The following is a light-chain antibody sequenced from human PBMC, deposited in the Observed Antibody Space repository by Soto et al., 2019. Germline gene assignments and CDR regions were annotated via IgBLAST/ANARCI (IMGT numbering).Light chain of an antibody. Sequence: DIEMTQSPSSLSASVGETITITCRASQSISSSLNWFQHSPGQPPKLLLFAASNLHAGVPPRFSGSGSGTSFSLTIRSLQPEDFATYYCQQSFNLHRTFGPGSRVEFK. CDR2: AAS. CDR3: QQSFNLHRT. CDR1: QSISSS. V-gene: IGKV1-39*01. J-gene: IGKJ1*01.